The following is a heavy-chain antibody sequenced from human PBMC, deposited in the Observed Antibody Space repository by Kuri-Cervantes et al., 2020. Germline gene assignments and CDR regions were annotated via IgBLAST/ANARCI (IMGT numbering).Heavy chain of an antibody. CDR3: ARGVRRPPLEYWFDP. CDR2: MNPNSGNT. CDR1: GYAFTTYY. J-gene: IGHJ5*02. V-gene: IGHV1-8*02. Sequence: ASVKVSCKASGYAFTTYYIHWVRQATGQGLEWMGWMNPNSGNTGYAQKFQGRVTMTRNTSISTAYMELSSLRSEDTAVYYCARGVRRPPLEYWFDPWGQGTLVTVSS. D-gene: IGHD1-1*01.